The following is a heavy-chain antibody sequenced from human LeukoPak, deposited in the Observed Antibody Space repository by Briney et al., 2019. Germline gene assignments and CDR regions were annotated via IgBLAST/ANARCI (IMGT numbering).Heavy chain of an antibody. CDR1: GGSFSGYY. Sequence: PSETLSLTCAVYGGSFSGYYWSWIRQPPGKGLEWIGEINHSGSTNYNPSLKSRVTISVDTSKNQFSLKLSSVTAADTAVYYCAREGSSSSYYYFDYWAREPWSPSPQ. CDR2: INHSGST. D-gene: IGHD6-13*01. V-gene: IGHV4-34*01. CDR3: AREGSSSSYYYFDY. J-gene: IGHJ4*02.